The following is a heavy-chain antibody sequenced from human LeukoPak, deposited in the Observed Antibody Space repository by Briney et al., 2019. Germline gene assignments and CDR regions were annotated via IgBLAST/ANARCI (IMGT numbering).Heavy chain of an antibody. CDR2: IYPGDSDT. J-gene: IGHJ3*02. V-gene: IGHV5-51*01. D-gene: IGHD2-15*01. Sequence: GESLKISCKGSGYSFTSYWIGWVRRMPGKGLEWMGIIYPGDSDTRYSPSFQGQVTISADKSISTAYLQWSSLKASDTAMYYCARPQASGGYCSGGSCYIIWGQGTMVTISS. CDR1: GYSFTSYW. CDR3: ARPQASGGYCSGGSCYII.